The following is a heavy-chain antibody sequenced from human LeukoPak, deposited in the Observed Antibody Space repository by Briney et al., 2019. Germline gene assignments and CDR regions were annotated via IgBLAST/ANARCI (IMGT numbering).Heavy chain of an antibody. V-gene: IGHV3-23*01. Sequence: GGSLRLSCAASGFTFTSYAMSWVRQAPGKGLEWVPTISGSGASTYYADSVKGRFTISRDSSKNTLYLQLNILRAEDTAVYFCAKAAQQWLAHLDYWGQGTLITVSS. CDR2: ISGSGAST. CDR3: AKAAQQWLAHLDY. J-gene: IGHJ4*02. CDR1: GFTFTSYA. D-gene: IGHD6-19*01.